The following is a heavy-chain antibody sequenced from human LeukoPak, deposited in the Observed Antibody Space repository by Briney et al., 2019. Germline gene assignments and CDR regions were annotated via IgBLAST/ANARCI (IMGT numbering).Heavy chain of an antibody. CDR2: IYYSGST. CDR1: GFTFSSSA. CDR3: ARVLGYCSSTSCLYYYYGMDV. D-gene: IGHD2-2*01. Sequence: GSLRLSCSASGFTFSSSAMSWIRQPPGKGLEWIGYIYYSGSTNYNPSLKSRVTISVDTSKNQFSLKLSSVTAADTAVYYCARVLGYCSSTSCLYYYYGMDVWGQGTTVTVSS. V-gene: IGHV4-59*01. J-gene: IGHJ6*02.